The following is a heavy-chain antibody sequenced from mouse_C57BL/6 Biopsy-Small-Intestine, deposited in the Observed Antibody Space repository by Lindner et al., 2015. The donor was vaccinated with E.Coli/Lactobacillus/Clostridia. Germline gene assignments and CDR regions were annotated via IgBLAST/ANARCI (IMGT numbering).Heavy chain of an antibody. V-gene: IGHV5-17*01. CDR3: ARRPGTSYFDY. CDR1: EFTFSDYG. D-gene: IGHD4-1*01. CDR2: ISSGSSTN. J-gene: IGHJ2*01. Sequence: VQLQESGGGLVKPGGSLKLSCAASEFTFSDYGMHWVRQAPEKGLEWVAYISSGSSTNYYADTVKGRFTISRDNAKNTLFLQMTSLRSEDTAMYYCARRPGTSYFDYWGQGTTLTVSS.